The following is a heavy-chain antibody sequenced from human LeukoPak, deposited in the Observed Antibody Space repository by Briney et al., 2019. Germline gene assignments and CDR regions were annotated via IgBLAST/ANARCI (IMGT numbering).Heavy chain of an antibody. V-gene: IGHV1-18*01. J-gene: IGHJ6*02. D-gene: IGHD2-2*02. CDR1: GYTFTSYG. Sequence: ASVKVSCKAXGYTFTSYGISWVRQAPGQGLEWMGWISAYNGNTNYAQKLQGRVTMTTDTSTSTAYMELRSLRSDDTAVYYCARGHLGYCSSTSCYNYYYYGMDVWGQGTTVTVSS. CDR3: ARGHLGYCSSTSCYNYYYYGMDV. CDR2: ISAYNGNT.